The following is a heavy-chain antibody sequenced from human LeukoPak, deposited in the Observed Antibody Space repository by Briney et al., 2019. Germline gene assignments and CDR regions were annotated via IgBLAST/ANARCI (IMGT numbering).Heavy chain of an antibody. V-gene: IGHV3-7*03. D-gene: IGHD6-6*01. Sequence: GGSLRLSCVGFGLTFRNYGMNWVRQAPGTGLEWVAGMREDGGQEYYVDSVRGRFTISRDSAKNSLYLQMNSLRVEDTAVYYCVRALSSSSPYWGQGTLVTVSS. CDR2: MREDGGQE. CDR1: GLTFRNYG. J-gene: IGHJ4*02. CDR3: VRALSSSSPY.